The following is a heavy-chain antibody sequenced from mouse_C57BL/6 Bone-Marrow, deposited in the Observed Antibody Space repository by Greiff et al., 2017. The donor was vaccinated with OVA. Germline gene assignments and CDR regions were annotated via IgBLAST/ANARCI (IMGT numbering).Heavy chain of an antibody. D-gene: IGHD1-1*01. CDR1: GFTFSSYG. CDR2: ISSGGSYT. V-gene: IGHV5-6*01. J-gene: IGHJ2*01. Sequence: EVKLMESGGDLVKPGGSLKLSCAASGFTFSSYGMSWVRQTPDKRLEWVATISSGGSYTYYPDSVKGRFTISRDNAKNTLYLQMSSLKSEDTAMYYCARHGDYGSFFDYWGQGKTTTVSS. CDR3: ARHGDYGSFFDY.